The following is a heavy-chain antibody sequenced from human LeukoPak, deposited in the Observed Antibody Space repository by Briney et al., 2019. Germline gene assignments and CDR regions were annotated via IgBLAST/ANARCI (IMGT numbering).Heavy chain of an antibody. V-gene: IGHV4-38-2*02. D-gene: IGHD1-26*01. J-gene: IGHJ4*02. CDR2: IYHSGST. CDR3: ASESGSYYTFDY. Sequence: SETLSLTCTVSGYSISSGYYWGWIRQPPGEGLEWIGSIYHSGSTYYNPSLKSRVTMSVDTSKNQFSLKLSSVTAADTAVYYCASESGSYYTFDYWGQGTLVTVSS. CDR1: GYSISSGYY.